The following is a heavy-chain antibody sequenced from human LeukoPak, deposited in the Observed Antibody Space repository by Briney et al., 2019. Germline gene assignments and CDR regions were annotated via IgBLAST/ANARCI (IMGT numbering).Heavy chain of an antibody. CDR3: ARCYYDILTGYSDFDY. D-gene: IGHD3-9*01. J-gene: IGHJ4*02. CDR1: GFTFSSYW. Sequence: PGGSLRLSCAASGFTFSSYWMSWVRQAPGKGLEWVANIKQDGSGKYYVDSVKGRFTISRDNAKNSLYLQMNSLRAEDTAVYYCARCYYDILTGYSDFDYWGQGTLVTVSS. V-gene: IGHV3-7*03. CDR2: IKQDGSGK.